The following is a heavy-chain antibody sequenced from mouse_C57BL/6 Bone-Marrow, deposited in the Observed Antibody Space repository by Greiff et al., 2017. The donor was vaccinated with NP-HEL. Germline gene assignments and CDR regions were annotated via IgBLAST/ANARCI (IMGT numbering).Heavy chain of an antibody. J-gene: IGHJ1*03. V-gene: IGHV1-62-2*01. CDR1: GYTFTEYT. Sequence: VQRVESGAELVKPGASVKLSCKASGYTFTEYTIHWVKQRSGQGLEWIGWFYPGSGSIKYNEKFKDKATLTADKSSSTVYMELSRLTSEDSAVYFCARHEAPYGNYAWYFDVWGTGTTVTVSS. CDR2: FYPGSGSI. CDR3: ARHEAPYGNYAWYFDV. D-gene: IGHD2-10*02.